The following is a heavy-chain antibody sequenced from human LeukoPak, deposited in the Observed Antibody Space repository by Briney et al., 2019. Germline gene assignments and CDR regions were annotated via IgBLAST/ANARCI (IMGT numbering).Heavy chain of an antibody. V-gene: IGHV4-61*01. D-gene: IGHD3-22*01. CDR2: ISNSGST. Sequence: SETLSLTCTVSGGYVNRGTFFWTWIRKPPGKGLEWIGYISNSGSTNYHPSLKSRVTISSDTSKTQFTLKLTSVTAADTAVYYCARSPSGYRFDSWGQGTLVTVSS. CDR3: ARSPSGYRFDS. CDR1: GGYVNRGTFF. J-gene: IGHJ4*02.